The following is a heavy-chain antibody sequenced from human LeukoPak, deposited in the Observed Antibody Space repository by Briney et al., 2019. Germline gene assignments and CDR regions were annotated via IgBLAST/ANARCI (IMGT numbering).Heavy chain of an antibody. Sequence: PGGSLRLSCAASGFTFSSYAMHWVRQAPGKGLEWVAVISYDGSNKYYADSVKGRFTISRDNSKNTLYLQMNSLRAEDTAVYYCARDLRDFWSGDFDYWGRGTLVTVSS. CDR2: ISYDGSNK. J-gene: IGHJ4*02. CDR3: ARDLRDFWSGDFDY. D-gene: IGHD3-3*01. V-gene: IGHV3-30*04. CDR1: GFTFSSYA.